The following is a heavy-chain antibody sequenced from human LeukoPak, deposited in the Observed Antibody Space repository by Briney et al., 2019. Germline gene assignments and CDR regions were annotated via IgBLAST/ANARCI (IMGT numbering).Heavy chain of an antibody. CDR3: ARAGV. CDR2: IGSSGTST. Sequence: GGSLGLSCAASGVSVSSSSMNWVRQAPGKGLEWISYIGSSGTSTYYADSVKGRFTISRDIAKNSLYLQMNSLRDEDTAVYYCARAGVWGQGTTVTVSS. V-gene: IGHV3-48*02. CDR1: GVSVSSSS. J-gene: IGHJ6*02.